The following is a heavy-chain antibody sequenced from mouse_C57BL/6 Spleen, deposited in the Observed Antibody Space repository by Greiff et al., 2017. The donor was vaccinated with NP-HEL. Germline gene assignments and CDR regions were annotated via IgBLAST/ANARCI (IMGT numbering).Heavy chain of an antibody. D-gene: IGHD1-1*01. CDR2: INYDGSST. Sequence: EVLLVESEGGLVQPGSSMKLSCTASGFTFSDYYMAWVRQVPEKGLEWVANINYDGSSTYYLDSLKGRFIISRDNAKNILYLQMSSLKSEDTATYYCASDGIPATVVASYWYFDVWGTGTTVTVSS. V-gene: IGHV5-16*01. CDR3: ASDGIPATVVASYWYFDV. J-gene: IGHJ1*03. CDR1: GFTFSDYY.